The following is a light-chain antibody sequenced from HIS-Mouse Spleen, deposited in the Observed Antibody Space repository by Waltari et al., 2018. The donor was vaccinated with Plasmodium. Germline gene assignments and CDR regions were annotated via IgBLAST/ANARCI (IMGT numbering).Light chain of an antibody. CDR1: SDINVGSYN. CDR3: MIWPSNASGV. V-gene: IGLV5-37*01. Sequence: QPVLTQPPSSSASPGESARLTCTLPSDINVGSYNLYWHHTKPGSPPRYLLYYYSDSDKGQGSGVPSRFSGSKDASANTGILLISGLQSEDEADYYCMIWPSNASGVFGGGTKLTVL. CDR2: YYSDSDK. J-gene: IGLJ3*02.